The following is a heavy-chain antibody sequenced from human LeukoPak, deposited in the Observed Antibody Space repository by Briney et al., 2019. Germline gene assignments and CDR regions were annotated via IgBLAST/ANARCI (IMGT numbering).Heavy chain of an antibody. J-gene: IGHJ4*02. Sequence: GASVKVSCKASGYTFTSYGISWVRQAPGQGLEWMGWISAYNGNINYAQKFQGRVTMTTDTSTSTAYMELRSVRSDDTAVYYCARSVAKYCSSTSCYPIYFDYWGQGTLVTVSS. D-gene: IGHD2-2*01. CDR2: ISAYNGNI. V-gene: IGHV1-18*01. CDR1: GYTFTSYG. CDR3: ARSVAKYCSSTSCYPIYFDY.